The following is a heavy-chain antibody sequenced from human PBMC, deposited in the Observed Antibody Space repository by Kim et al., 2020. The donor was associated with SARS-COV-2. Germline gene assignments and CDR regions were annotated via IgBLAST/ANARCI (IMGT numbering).Heavy chain of an antibody. J-gene: IGHJ6*02. CDR3: ARHKEGDFYFGMDV. V-gene: IGHV5-51*01. CDR2: IYPADSDT. Sequence: GASLKISCKASGYPFTNQWIGWVRQKPGKGLEWMGIIYPADSDTKYSPSFQGQVSISVDKSITTAYLQWSSLKASDTAIYYCARHKEGDFYFGMDVWGPGTTVTVSS. CDR1: GYPFTNQW.